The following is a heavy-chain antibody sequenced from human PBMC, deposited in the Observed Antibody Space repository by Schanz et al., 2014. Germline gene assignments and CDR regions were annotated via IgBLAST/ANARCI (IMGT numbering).Heavy chain of an antibody. CDR1: GYTFTVYY. V-gene: IGHV1-2*04. CDR3: ARAFGGYDPAGALDY. Sequence: QVQLVQSGAEVKKPGASVKVSCKASGYTFTVYYMHWVRQAPGQGLEWMGWINPNSGTTNYAQKFQGWVTMTRDTAISAAYMELSRLKSDDTAVYYCARAFGGYDPAGALDYWGQGALVTVSS. D-gene: IGHD5-12*01. J-gene: IGHJ4*02. CDR2: INPNSGTT.